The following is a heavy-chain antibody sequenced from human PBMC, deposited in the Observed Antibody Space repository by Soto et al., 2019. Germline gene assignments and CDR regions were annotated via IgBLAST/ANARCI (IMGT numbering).Heavy chain of an antibody. Sequence: QVQLMQSGDEVKKPGASVRVSCKASGYTFTNYYVHWVRQAPGQGLEWMGFINPNGGSTTYAQKFQGRFTVTTDTSTRTVYMQLSSLRSEDTAVFYCARSAPYDYWGQGTLVTVSS. CDR2: INPNGGST. CDR3: ARSAPYDY. J-gene: IGHJ4*02. V-gene: IGHV1-46*01. CDR1: GYTFTNYY.